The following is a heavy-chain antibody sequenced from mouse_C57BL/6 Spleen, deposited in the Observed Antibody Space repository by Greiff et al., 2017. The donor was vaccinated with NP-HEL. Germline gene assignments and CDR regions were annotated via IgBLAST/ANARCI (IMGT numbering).Heavy chain of an antibody. CDR3: RGWAAVGPNCFDY. CDR2: IDPETGGT. D-gene: IGHD4-1*01. CDR1: GYTFTDYE. J-gene: IGHJ2*01. Sequence: VQLQQSGAELVRPGASVTLSCKASGYTFTDYEMHWVKQTPVHGLEWIGAIDPETGGTAYNQKFKGKAILTADKSSSTAYMELRSLTSEDSAVDYCRGWAAVGPNCFDYWGQGTTLTVSS. V-gene: IGHV1-15*01.